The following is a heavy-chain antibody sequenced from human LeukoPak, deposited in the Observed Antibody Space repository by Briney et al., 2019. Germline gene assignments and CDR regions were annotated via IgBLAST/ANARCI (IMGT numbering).Heavy chain of an antibody. CDR3: ARLADSGSNPVGWFDP. Sequence: PSQTLSLTCAVSGGSISSGGYSWSWIRQPPGKGLEWIGYIYHSGSTYYNPSLKSRVTISVDRSKNQFSLKLSSVTAADTAVYYCARLADSGSNPVGWFDPWGQGTLVTVSS. V-gene: IGHV4-30-2*01. J-gene: IGHJ5*02. D-gene: IGHD2-2*01. CDR1: GGSISSGGYS. CDR2: IYHSGST.